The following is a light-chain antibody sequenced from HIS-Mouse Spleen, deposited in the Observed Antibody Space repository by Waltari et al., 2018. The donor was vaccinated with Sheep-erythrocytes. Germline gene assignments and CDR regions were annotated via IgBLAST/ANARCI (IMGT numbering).Light chain of an antibody. CDR1: SSQVGGYNY. CDR2: DVS. Sequence: QSALTQPRPVSGSPGQSVTIPCTGTSSQVGGYNYVSGYQQHPGKAPNLMIYDVSKRPSGVPDRFSGSKSGNTASLTISGLQAEDEADYYCCSYAGSYNHVFATGTKVTVL. CDR3: CSYAGSYNHV. J-gene: IGLJ1*01. V-gene: IGLV2-11*01.